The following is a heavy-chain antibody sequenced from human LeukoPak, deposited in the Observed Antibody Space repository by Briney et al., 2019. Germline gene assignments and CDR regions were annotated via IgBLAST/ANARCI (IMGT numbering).Heavy chain of an antibody. CDR1: GYTFTNYA. CDR3: AREYCSSTSCYNPDY. V-gene: IGHV1-3*01. D-gene: IGHD2-2*02. Sequence: ASVKVSCKASGYTFTNYAMHWVRQAPGQGLEWMGWLNAGNGNTKYSQKFQGRVTMTTDTSTSTAYMELRSLRSDDTAVYYCAREYCSSTSCYNPDYWGQGTLVTVSS. CDR2: LNAGNGNT. J-gene: IGHJ4*02.